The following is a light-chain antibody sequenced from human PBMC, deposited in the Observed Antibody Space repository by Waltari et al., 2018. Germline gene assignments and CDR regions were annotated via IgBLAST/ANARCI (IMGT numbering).Light chain of an antibody. CDR2: DVN. CDR3: SSYGSSTTMV. V-gene: IGLV2-14*03. J-gene: IGLJ3*02. CDR1: NSDISASTY. Sequence: QSALTQAASVSGSPGQSITISCTVINSDISASTYVSWYQHLPGKAPKLIIFDVNNRPSGISNRFSGSNSGNTASLIISGLQAEDEADYYCSSYGSSTTMVFGGGTRLTVL.